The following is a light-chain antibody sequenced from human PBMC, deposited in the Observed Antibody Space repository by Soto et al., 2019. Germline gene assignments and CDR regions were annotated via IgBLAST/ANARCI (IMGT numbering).Light chain of an antibody. CDR2: GAS. CDR3: QQGHNWPLT. CDR1: QSINSE. J-gene: IGKJ2*01. V-gene: IGKV3-15*01. Sequence: EIVMTQSPATLSLSPVERAALSCRASQSINSELAWYQQKPGQPPRLLIYGASTRATGVPARFTGSESGSEFTLTISGLQSEDFAVYYCQQGHNWPLTFGQGTRLEI.